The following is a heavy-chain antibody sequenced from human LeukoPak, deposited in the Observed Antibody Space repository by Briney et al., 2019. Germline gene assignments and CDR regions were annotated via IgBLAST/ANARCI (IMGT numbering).Heavy chain of an antibody. Sequence: GGSLRLSCAASGFTFGSYGMNWVRQAPGKGLEWVAVIWYGESNKYYADSVKGRFTISRDNSKNTPYLQMNSLRAEDTAVYYCAKGATSCSSTSCPDAFDIWGQGTMVTVSS. CDR3: AKGATSCSSTSCPDAFDI. V-gene: IGHV3-30*02. J-gene: IGHJ3*02. CDR1: GFTFGSYG. D-gene: IGHD2-2*01. CDR2: IWYGESNK.